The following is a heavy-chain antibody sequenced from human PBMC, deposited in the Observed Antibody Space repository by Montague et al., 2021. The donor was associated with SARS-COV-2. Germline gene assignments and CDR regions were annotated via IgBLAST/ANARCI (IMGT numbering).Heavy chain of an antibody. CDR2: TYYRSKWYY. Sequence: CAISGDSVSSNIATWNWIRQSPSRGLEWLGRTYYRSKWYYDYAVSVKSRVIINPDTSNNRISLQLNSVTPEDTAVYYCARAYCGGDCYFYWYFDLWGRGTLVTVSS. D-gene: IGHD2-21*02. V-gene: IGHV6-1*01. CDR1: GDSVSSNIAT. CDR3: ARAYCGGDCYFYWYFDL. J-gene: IGHJ2*01.